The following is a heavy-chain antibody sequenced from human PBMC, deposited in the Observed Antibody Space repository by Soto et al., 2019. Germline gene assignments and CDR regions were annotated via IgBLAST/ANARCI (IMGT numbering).Heavy chain of an antibody. D-gene: IGHD2-21*01. CDR3: ARQAPSLLFIGDAFDI. CDR1: GGSISSGGYY. Sequence: QVQLQESGPGLVKPSQTLSLTCTVSGGSISSGGYYWSWIRQHPGKGLEWIGYIYYSGSTYYNPSLKSRVTISVATSKNQFSLKLSSVTAADTAVYYCARQAPSLLFIGDAFDIWGQGTMVTVSS. J-gene: IGHJ3*02. CDR2: IYYSGST. V-gene: IGHV4-31*03.